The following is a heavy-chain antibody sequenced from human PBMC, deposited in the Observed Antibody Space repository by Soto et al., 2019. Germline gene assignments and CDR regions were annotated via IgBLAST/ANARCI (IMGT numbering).Heavy chain of an antibody. CDR1: GFTFSSYA. D-gene: IGHD6-6*01. J-gene: IGHJ6*02. Sequence: EVQLLESGGGLVQPGGSLRLSCAASGFTFSSYAMSWVRQAPGKGLEWVSAISGSGGSTYYADSVKGRFTISRDNSKNTLYLQMNSLRAEDTAVYYCANSEGFIADRTTDGYYYYGMDVWGQGTTVTVSS. V-gene: IGHV3-23*01. CDR2: ISGSGGST. CDR3: ANSEGFIADRTTDGYYYYGMDV.